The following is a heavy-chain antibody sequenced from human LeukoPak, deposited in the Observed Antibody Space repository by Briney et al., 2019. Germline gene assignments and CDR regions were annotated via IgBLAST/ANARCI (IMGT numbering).Heavy chain of an antibody. CDR2: IYYSGST. CDR1: GGSISSSSYY. CDR3: ARSSSGGYYYDSSGYFDY. J-gene: IGHJ4*02. V-gene: IGHV4-39*07. Sequence: SETLSLTCTVSGGSISSSSYYWGWIRQPPGKGLEWIGSIYYSGSTNYNPSLKSRVTISVDTSKNQFSLKLSSVTAADTAVYYCARSSSGGYYYDSSGYFDYWGQGTLVTVSS. D-gene: IGHD3-22*01.